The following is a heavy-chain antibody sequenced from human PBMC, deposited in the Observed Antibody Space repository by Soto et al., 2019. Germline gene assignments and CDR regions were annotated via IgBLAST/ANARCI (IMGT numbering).Heavy chain of an antibody. D-gene: IGHD5-12*01. Sequence: GASVKVSCKGSGYSFTSYWIGWVRQMPGKGLEWMGIIYPGDSDTRYSPSFQGQVTISADKSISTAYLQWSSLKASDTAMYYCARSDRYSGYDFGDYWGQGTLVTVSS. CDR1: GYSFTSYW. V-gene: IGHV5-51*01. J-gene: IGHJ4*02. CDR3: ARSDRYSGYDFGDY. CDR2: IYPGDSDT.